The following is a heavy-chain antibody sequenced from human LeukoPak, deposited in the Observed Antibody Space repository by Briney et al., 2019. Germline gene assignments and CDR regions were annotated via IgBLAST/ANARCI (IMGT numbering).Heavy chain of an antibody. Sequence: PSETLSLTCTVSGDSIRSSSYYWAWIRQPPGKGLEFIGSVYYAGSTYYNPSLKSRVTISLDTSNNQFSLKLSSVTAADTAVYYCPMVRGVIRQFWYFDLWGRGSLVTVSS. CDR1: GDSIRSSSYY. V-gene: IGHV4-39*07. CDR3: PMVRGVIRQFWYFDL. D-gene: IGHD3-10*01. CDR2: VYYAGST. J-gene: IGHJ2*01.